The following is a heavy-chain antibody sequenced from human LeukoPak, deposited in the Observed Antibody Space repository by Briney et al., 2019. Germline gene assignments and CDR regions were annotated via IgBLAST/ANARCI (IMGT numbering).Heavy chain of an antibody. V-gene: IGHV4-4*07. CDR1: GGSISSYY. D-gene: IGHD1-26*01. CDR2: IFTSGST. J-gene: IGHJ4*02. Sequence: PSETLSLTCTVSGGSISSYYWTWIRQPAGEGLEWIGRIFTSGSTNYNPSLKSRATMSVDTSKNEFSLRLTSVTAADTAVYYCARESVVNAGSYGYWGQGTLVTVSS. CDR3: ARESVVNAGSYGY.